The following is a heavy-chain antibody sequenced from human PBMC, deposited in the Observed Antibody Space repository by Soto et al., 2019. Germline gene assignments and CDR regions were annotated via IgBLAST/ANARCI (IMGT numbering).Heavy chain of an antibody. CDR3: NTGPTDV. V-gene: IGHV3-15*07. Sequence: EVQLVESGGGLVKPGGSLRLSCAVSGLTFSNAWMNWVRQTPGKGLEWVRRIKSKTDGETTDYAAPVKGRFTISRDYSRNKLYLQMKRLQNEDPAVYYCNTGPTDVWGQGTTVTVSS. CDR1: GLTFSNAW. J-gene: IGHJ6*02. CDR2: IKSKTDGETT.